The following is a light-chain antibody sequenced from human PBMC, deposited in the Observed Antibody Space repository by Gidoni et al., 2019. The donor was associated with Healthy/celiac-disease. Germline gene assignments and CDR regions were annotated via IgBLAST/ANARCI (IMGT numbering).Light chain of an antibody. Sequence: DIVMTQSPDSLAVSLGERATINCKSSQSVLYSSNNKNYLAWYQQKPRQPPKLLIYWASTRESGVPDRFSGSGSGTDFTLTISSLQAEDVAVYYCQQYYSTPPTFGGXTKVEIK. CDR3: QQYYSTPPT. CDR2: WAS. CDR1: QSVLYSSNNKNY. J-gene: IGKJ4*01. V-gene: IGKV4-1*01.